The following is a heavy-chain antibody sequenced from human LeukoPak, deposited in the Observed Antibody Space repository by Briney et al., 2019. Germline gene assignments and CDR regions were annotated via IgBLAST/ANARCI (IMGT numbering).Heavy chain of an antibody. V-gene: IGHV3-74*01. Sequence: GGSLRLSCTASGFSFSGHWMHWARQLPGKGLVWVSRISPTGSTTSYADSVKGRFTVSRDNAKNALYLQVNNLRAEDTAVYYCARRPNSNWSGLDFWGQGTLLTVSS. D-gene: IGHD6-6*01. CDR2: ISPTGSTT. CDR1: GFSFSGHW. CDR3: ARRPNSNWSGLDF. J-gene: IGHJ4*02.